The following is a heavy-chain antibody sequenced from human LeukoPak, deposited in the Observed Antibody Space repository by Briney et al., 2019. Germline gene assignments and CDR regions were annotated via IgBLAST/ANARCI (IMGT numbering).Heavy chain of an antibody. CDR3: ARLYYDSSGYYGYYYYYGMDV. Sequence: SETLSLTCTVSGGSISSNYWSWIRQPPGKGLEWIGYIYYSGSTNYNPSLKSRVTISVDTSKNQFSLKLSSVTAADTAVYYCARLYYDSSGYYGYYYYYGMDVWGQGTTVTVSS. CDR2: IYYSGST. V-gene: IGHV4-59*01. D-gene: IGHD3-22*01. J-gene: IGHJ6*02. CDR1: GGSISSNY.